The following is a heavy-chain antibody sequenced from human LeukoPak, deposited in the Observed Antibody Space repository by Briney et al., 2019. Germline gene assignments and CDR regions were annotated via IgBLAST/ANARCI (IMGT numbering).Heavy chain of an antibody. Sequence: SETLSLTCTVSGGSISSYYWGWIRQPPGKGLEWIGSIYYSGSTYYNPSLKSRVTISVDTSKNQFSLKLSSVTAADTAVYYCARLGRITMIVVDHWGQGTLVTVSS. V-gene: IGHV4-39*01. CDR3: ARLGRITMIVVDH. J-gene: IGHJ4*02. CDR1: GGSISSYY. D-gene: IGHD3-22*01. CDR2: IYYSGST.